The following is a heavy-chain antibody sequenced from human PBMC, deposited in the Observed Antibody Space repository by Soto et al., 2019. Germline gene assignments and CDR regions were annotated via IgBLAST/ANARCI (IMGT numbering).Heavy chain of an antibody. V-gene: IGHV1-46*01. Sequence: QVQLVQSGAEVKKPGASVQVSCKASGYTFTTYFIHWVRQAPGQGFEWLGRINPTGGDTDYAQKFQGRVSVTSDTSTSTVNIELGSLTSKDTAVYYCARGSYASNVFIMDVWGQGTAVTVSS. CDR1: GYTFTTYF. CDR3: ARGSYASNVFIMDV. CDR2: INPTGGDT. J-gene: IGHJ6*02. D-gene: IGHD2-2*01.